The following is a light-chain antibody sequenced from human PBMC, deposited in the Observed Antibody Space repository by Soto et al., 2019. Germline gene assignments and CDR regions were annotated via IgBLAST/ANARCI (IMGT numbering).Light chain of an antibody. J-gene: IGKJ4*01. V-gene: IGKV3-20*01. CDR2: GAS. CDR1: QSVSSSY. CDR3: QQYDSSPLT. Sequence: EIVLTQSPGTLSLSPGERATLSCRASQSVSSSYLAWYQQKPGQAPRLLIYGASSRATGIPDRFSGSGSATDFPLTISRLEPEDFAVYYCQQYDSSPLTFGGGTKVEIK.